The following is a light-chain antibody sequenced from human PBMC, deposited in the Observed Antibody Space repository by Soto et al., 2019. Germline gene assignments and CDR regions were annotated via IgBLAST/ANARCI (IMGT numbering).Light chain of an antibody. CDR3: QQSYSTPST. Sequence: DIQMTQSPSSLSASVGDRVTITCRASQSISSYLNWYQQKPGKAPKLLIHAAPSLQSGVPSRFSGSGSGTDFTLTISSLQPEDFATYYCQQSYSTPSTFGQGTKV. J-gene: IGKJ1*01. CDR1: QSISSY. CDR2: AAP. V-gene: IGKV1-39*01.